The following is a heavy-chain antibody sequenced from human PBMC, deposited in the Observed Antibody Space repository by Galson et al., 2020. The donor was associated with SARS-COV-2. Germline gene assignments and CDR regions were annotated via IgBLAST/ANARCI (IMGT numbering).Heavy chain of an antibody. D-gene: IGHD2-2*01. V-gene: IGHV3-30*18. CDR3: AKDMVVPAHAFDY. J-gene: IGHJ4*02. Sequence: GESLKISCAASGITFSSYGMHWVRQAPGKGLEWVAVISYDGSNKYYADSVKGRFTISRDNSKNTLYLQMNSLRAEDTAVYYCAKDMVVPAHAFDYWGQGTLVTVSS. CDR1: GITFSSYG. CDR2: ISYDGSNK.